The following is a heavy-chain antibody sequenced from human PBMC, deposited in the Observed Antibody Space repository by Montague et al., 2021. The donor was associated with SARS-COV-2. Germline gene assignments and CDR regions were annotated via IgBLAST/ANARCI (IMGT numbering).Heavy chain of an antibody. CDR3: AHLIRYYDIFTGIPFDY. J-gene: IGHJ4*02. V-gene: IGHV2-5*01. D-gene: IGHD3-9*01. Sequence: PALVTPTQTLTLTCTFSGFSLSTPNVGVGWIRQPPGKALEWLALIYSNDDKRYSPSLQSRLTITKGTSKNQVVLSLTNVDPVDTATYYCAHLIRYYDIFTGIPFDYWGQGTQVTVSS. CDR2: IYSNDDK. CDR1: GFSLSTPNVG.